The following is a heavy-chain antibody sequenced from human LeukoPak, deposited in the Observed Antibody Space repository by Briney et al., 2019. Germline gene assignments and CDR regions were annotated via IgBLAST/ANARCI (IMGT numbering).Heavy chain of an antibody. CDR2: ISYDGSNK. V-gene: IGHV3-30-3*01. J-gene: IGHJ3*02. CDR1: GFTLSNYA. CDR3: ARDLYDSSESAFDI. Sequence: GGALRPSRAASGFTLSNYAMHGVRQAPGKGVGWVAVISYDGSNKYYADSVKGRFTISRDNSKNTLYLKMNSLRAEDTAVYYCARDLYDSSESAFDIWGQGTMVTVSS. D-gene: IGHD3-22*01.